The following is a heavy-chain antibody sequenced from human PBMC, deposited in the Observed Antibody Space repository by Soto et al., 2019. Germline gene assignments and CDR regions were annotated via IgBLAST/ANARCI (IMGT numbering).Heavy chain of an antibody. Sequence: SETLSLTCAVYGGSFSGYYWSWIRQPPGKGLEWIGEINHSGSTNYNPSLKSRVTISVDTSKNQFSLKLSSVTAADTAVYYCARGATYGSGSYFEDYRGQGTLVTVSS. CDR2: INHSGST. CDR1: GGSFSGYY. V-gene: IGHV4-34*01. D-gene: IGHD3-10*01. CDR3: ARGATYGSGSYFEDY. J-gene: IGHJ4*02.